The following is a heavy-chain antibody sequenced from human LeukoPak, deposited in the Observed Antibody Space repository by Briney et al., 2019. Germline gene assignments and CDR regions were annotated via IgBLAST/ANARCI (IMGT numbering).Heavy chain of an antibody. Sequence: SVTVSCKASGGTFSSYAISWVRQAPGQGLEWMGGIIPIFGTANYAQKFQGRVTITTDESTSTAYMELSSLRSEDTAVYYCARELMIVSHNWFDPWGQGTLVTVSS. V-gene: IGHV1-69*05. CDR3: ARELMIVSHNWFDP. D-gene: IGHD3-22*01. CDR2: IIPIFGTA. CDR1: GGTFSSYA. J-gene: IGHJ5*02.